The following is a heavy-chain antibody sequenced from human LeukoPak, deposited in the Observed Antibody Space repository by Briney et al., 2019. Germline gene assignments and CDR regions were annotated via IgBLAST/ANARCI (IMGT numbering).Heavy chain of an antibody. CDR3: ARDPGYSGSWYRRGDDY. Sequence: GASVKVSCKASGYTFTGYYMHWVRQAPGQGLEWMGWINPNSGGTNYAQKFQGRVTMTRDTSISTAYMELSRLRSDDTAVYYCARDPGYSGSWYRRGDDYWGQGTLVTVSS. CDR1: GYTFTGYY. V-gene: IGHV1-2*02. D-gene: IGHD6-13*01. CDR2: INPNSGGT. J-gene: IGHJ4*02.